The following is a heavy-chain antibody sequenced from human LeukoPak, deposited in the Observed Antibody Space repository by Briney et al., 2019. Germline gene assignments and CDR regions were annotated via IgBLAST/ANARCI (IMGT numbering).Heavy chain of an antibody. CDR2: ISSSSSYI. D-gene: IGHD2-2*01. CDR1: GFTFSSYS. CDR3: ARGLRRRVLGDVAVPSWFDP. J-gene: IGHJ5*02. Sequence: KAGGSLRLSCAASGFTFSSYSMNWVRQAPGKGLEWVSSISSSSSYIYYADSVKGRFTISRDNAKNSLYLQMNSLRAEDTAVYYCARGLRRRVLGDVAVPSWFDPWGQGTLVTVSS. V-gene: IGHV3-21*01.